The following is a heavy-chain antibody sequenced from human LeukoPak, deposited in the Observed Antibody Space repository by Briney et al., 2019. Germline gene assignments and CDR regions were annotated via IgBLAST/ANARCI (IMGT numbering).Heavy chain of an antibody. J-gene: IGHJ3*02. CDR3: AREGYGDPIDAFDI. CDR2: ISSSSSYI. D-gene: IGHD4-17*01. CDR1: GFTFSSYS. V-gene: IGHV3-21*01. Sequence: GGSLRLSCAASGFTFSSYSMNWVRQAPGKGLEWVSPISSSSSYIYYADSVKGRFTISRDNAKNSLYLQMNSLRAEDTAVYYCAREGYGDPIDAFDIWAKGQWSPSLQ.